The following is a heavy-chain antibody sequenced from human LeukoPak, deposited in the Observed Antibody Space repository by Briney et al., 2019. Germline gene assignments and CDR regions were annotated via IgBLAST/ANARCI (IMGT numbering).Heavy chain of an antibody. CDR1: GLTFSSYE. J-gene: IGHJ4*02. V-gene: IGHV3-48*03. Sequence: GGSLRLSCAASGLTFSSYEVNWVRQAPRKGLEWVSYINSNSKTIYYADSVKGRFSISRDNAKNSVYLQMNSLRVEDTAFYYCARDRAGLAGFFDSWGQGTLVTVSS. CDR2: INSNSKTI. CDR3: ARDRAGLAGFFDS. D-gene: IGHD6-13*01.